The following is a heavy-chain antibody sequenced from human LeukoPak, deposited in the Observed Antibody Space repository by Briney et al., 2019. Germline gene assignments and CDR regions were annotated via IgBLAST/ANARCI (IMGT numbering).Heavy chain of an antibody. D-gene: IGHD3-22*01. Sequence: PSETLSLTCAVYGGSFSGCYWSWIRQPPGKGLEWIGEINHSGSTNYNPSLKSRVTISVDTSKNQFSLKLSSVTAADTAVYYCARGRLPYYYDSSGYYSPFDYWGQGTLVTVSS. CDR2: INHSGST. CDR1: GGSFSGCY. J-gene: IGHJ4*02. CDR3: ARGRLPYYYDSSGYYSPFDY. V-gene: IGHV4-34*01.